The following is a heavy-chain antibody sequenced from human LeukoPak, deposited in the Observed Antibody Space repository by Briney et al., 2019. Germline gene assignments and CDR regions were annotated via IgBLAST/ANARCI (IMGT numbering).Heavy chain of an antibody. CDR3: AKELDTMFFDY. Sequence: GGSLRLSCATSGFNFDRYTIHWVRQVPGKGLEWVSLAGWAGGTTFYSDSVRGRFTISRDSGRKSVYLQMNSLTTDDTAFYFCAKELDTMFFDYWGQGALVTVSS. J-gene: IGHJ4*02. V-gene: IGHV3-43*01. CDR1: GFNFDRYT. CDR2: AGWAGGTT. D-gene: IGHD3-10*02.